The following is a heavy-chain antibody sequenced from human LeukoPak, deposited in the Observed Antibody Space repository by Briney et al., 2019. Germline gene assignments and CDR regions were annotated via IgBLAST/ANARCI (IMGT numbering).Heavy chain of an antibody. Sequence: KPSQTLSLTCTVSGGSISSGGYYWGWIRQPPGKGLEWIGSIYHSGSTYYNPSLKSRVTISVDTSKNQFSLKLSSVTAADTAVYYCARGLITMVRGVISYFDYWGQGTLVTVSS. CDR1: GGSISSGGYY. J-gene: IGHJ4*02. CDR3: ARGLITMVRGVISYFDY. D-gene: IGHD3-10*01. CDR2: IYHSGST. V-gene: IGHV4-39*07.